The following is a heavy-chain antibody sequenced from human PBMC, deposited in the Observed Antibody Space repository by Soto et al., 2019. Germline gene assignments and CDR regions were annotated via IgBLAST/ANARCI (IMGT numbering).Heavy chain of an antibody. CDR1: GDSIISRSYY. J-gene: IGHJ4*02. Sequence: SETLSLSSTVTGDSIISRSYYWGWNRQPPGKGLEWIGSIYYSGSTYNNPSLRSRVSMSIDTSKDQFSLKLKSVTAADTALYFCARQRTSVVTQAYFDVSGPGSLVTVSS. D-gene: IGHD2-21*02. V-gene: IGHV4-39*01. CDR3: ARQRTSVVTQAYFDV. CDR2: IYYSGST.